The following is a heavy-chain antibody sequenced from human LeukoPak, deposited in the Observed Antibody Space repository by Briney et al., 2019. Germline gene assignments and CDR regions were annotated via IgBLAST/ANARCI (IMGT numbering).Heavy chain of an antibody. D-gene: IGHD6-13*01. CDR1: GYTFTSYY. V-gene: IGHV1-46*01. CDR2: INPSGGST. Sequence: ASVKVSCKASGYTFTSYYIHWVRQAPGQGLEWMGIINPSGGSTSYAQKFQGRVTMTRDTSTSTVHMELSSLRSEDTAVYYCARAGGQPHPGYSSSWYNWFDPWGQGTLVTDSS. J-gene: IGHJ5*02. CDR3: ARAGGQPHPGYSSSWYNWFDP.